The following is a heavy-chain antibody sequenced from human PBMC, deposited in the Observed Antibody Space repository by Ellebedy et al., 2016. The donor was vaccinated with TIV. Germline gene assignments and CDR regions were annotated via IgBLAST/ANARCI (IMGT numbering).Heavy chain of an antibody. CDR1: GFSLTTIGVG. CDR2: IFWNDDK. Sequence: SGPTLVKPTQTLTLTCTFSGFSLTTIGVGVGWIRQPPGKALECLALIFWNDDKRYSPSLKSRLTITKDTSKNQVVLTMTNMDPVDTATYYCAHRRGSSPGSYYFDYWGQGTLVTVSS. J-gene: IGHJ4*02. D-gene: IGHD2-15*01. V-gene: IGHV2-5*01. CDR3: AHRRGSSPGSYYFDY.